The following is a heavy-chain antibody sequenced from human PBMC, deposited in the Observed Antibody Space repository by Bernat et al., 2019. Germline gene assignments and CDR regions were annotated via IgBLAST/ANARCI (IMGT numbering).Heavy chain of an antibody. CDR1: GFTFSSYG. Sequence: QVQLVESGGGVVQPGRSLRLSCAASGFTFSSYGMHWVRQAPGKGLEWVAVISYDGSNKYYADSVKGRFTISRDNSKNTLYLQMNSLRAEDTAGYYCTGDFDYWGQGTLVTVSS. CDR2: ISYDGSNK. V-gene: IGHV3-30*03. CDR3: TGDFDY. J-gene: IGHJ4*02.